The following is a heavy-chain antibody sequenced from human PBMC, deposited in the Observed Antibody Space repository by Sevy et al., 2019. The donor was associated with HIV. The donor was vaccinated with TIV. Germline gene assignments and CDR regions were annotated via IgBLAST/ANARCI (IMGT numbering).Heavy chain of an antibody. CDR1: GFTFSNFG. CDR3: SSESGSDWYVDH. J-gene: IGHJ4*02. V-gene: IGHV3-33*01. Sequence: GGSLRLSCAASGFTFSNFGMHWVRQAAGKGLEWVAAIFSDGTTKYYGDSVKGRFTISRDNSKNTLYLQMSRLTGEDTAVYYCSSESGSDWYVDHWGQGTLVTVSS. CDR2: IFSDGTTK. D-gene: IGHD2-21*02.